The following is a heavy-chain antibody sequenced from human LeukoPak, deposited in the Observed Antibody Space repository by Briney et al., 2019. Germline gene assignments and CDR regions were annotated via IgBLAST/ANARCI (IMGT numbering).Heavy chain of an antibody. CDR2: KYARGSS. Sequence: SETLSLTCTVSGGSISNYYRSWIRQPAGKGLEWIGRKYARGSSNYNPPVQSRVTMSVDASKNQFSLKLRSVTAADTAVYYCARGRYCSADICTGGDSFDIWGQGTMVSVSP. J-gene: IGHJ3*02. D-gene: IGHD2-15*01. V-gene: IGHV4-4*07. CDR3: ARGRYCSADICTGGDSFDI. CDR1: GGSISNYY.